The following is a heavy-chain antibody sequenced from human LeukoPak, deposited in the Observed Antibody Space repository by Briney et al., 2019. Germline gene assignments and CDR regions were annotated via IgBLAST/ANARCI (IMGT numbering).Heavy chain of an antibody. CDR2: ISWNSGSI. CDR1: GFTFDDYA. D-gene: IGHD2-15*01. J-gene: IGHJ4*02. V-gene: IGHV3-9*01. Sequence: GGSLRLSCAASGFTFDDYAMHWVRQAPGKGLEWVSGISWNSGSIGYADSVKGRFTIYRDNAKNSLYLQMNSLRAEDTALYYCAKTTVVAATRGFDYWGQGTLVTVSS. CDR3: AKTTVVAATRGFDY.